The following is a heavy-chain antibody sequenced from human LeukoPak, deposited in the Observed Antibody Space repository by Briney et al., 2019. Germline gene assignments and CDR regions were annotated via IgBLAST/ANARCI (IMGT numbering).Heavy chain of an antibody. CDR2: MNPNSGNT. CDR1: GYTFTSYD. D-gene: IGHD4-17*01. V-gene: IGHV1-8*01. J-gene: IGHJ6*03. Sequence: ASVKVSCKASGYTFTSYDINWVRQATGQGLEWMGWMNPNSGNTGYAQKFQGRVTMTRNTSISTAYMELSSLRSEDTAVYYCARGDYASSYCYYYYMDVWGKGTTVTISS. CDR3: ARGDYASSYCYYYYMDV.